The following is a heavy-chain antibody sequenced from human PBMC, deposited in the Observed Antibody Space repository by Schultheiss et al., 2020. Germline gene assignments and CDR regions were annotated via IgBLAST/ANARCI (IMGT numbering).Heavy chain of an antibody. CDR3: ARHAVLLWFGELSEVWFDP. CDR1: GGSFSGYY. V-gene: IGHV4-59*08. D-gene: IGHD3-10*01. CDR2: IYYSGST. J-gene: IGHJ5*02. Sequence: GSLRLSCAVYGGSFSGYYWSWIRHPPGKGLEWIGYIYYSGSTNYNPSLKSRVTISVDTSKNQFSLKLSSVTAADTAVYYCARHAVLLWFGELSEVWFDP.